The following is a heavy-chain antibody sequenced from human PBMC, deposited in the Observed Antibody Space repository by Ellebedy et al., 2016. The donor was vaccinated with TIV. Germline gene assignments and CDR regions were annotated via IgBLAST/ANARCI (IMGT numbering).Heavy chain of an antibody. J-gene: IGHJ6*02. Sequence: GESLKISXAASGFTFSSYWMSWVRQAPGKGLEWVANIKQDGSEKYYVDSVKGRFTISRDNAKNSLYLQMNSLRAEDTAVYYCTSGGPTGTQYYYYYYGMDVWGQGTTVTVSS. D-gene: IGHD1-1*01. CDR2: IKQDGSEK. V-gene: IGHV3-7*01. CDR1: GFTFSSYW. CDR3: TSGGPTGTQYYYYYYGMDV.